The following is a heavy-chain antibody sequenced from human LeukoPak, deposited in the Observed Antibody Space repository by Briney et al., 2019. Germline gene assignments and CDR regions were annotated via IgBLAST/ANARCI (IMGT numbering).Heavy chain of an antibody. CDR1: GFTFSSYA. J-gene: IGHJ4*02. V-gene: IGHV3-23*01. CDR3: AKDRTFHSDFSAYYFSPPLQQY. Sequence: PGGSLRLSCEASGFTFSSYAMSWVRQAPGKGLAWVSVISSSADSTYYADSVKGRFTISRDNSKNTLYLQMNNLRAEDTAVYYCAKDRTFHSDFSAYYFSPPLQQYWGQGTLVTVSS. D-gene: IGHD3-22*01. CDR2: ISSSADST.